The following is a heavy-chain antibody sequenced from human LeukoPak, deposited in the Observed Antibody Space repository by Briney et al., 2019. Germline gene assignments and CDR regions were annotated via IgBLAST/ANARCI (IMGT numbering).Heavy chain of an antibody. CDR3: ARERYYDSSGYSS. CDR2: INHSGST. CDR1: GGSFSGYY. D-gene: IGHD3-22*01. V-gene: IGHV4-34*01. Sequence: SETLSLTCAVYGGSFSGYYWSWIRQPPGKGLEWIGEINHSGSTNYNPSLKSRVTISVDASKNQFSLKLSSVTAADTAVYYCARERYYDSSGYSSWGQGTLVTVSS. J-gene: IGHJ5*02.